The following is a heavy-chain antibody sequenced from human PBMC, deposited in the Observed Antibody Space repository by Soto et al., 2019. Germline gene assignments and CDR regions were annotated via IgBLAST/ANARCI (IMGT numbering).Heavy chain of an antibody. J-gene: IGHJ4*02. D-gene: IGHD3-22*01. CDR2: ISSSSSTI. CDR1: GFTFSSYS. Sequence: GGSLRLSCAASGFTFSSYSMNWVRQAPGKGLEWVSYISSSSSTIYYADSVKGRFTISRDNAKNSLYLKMNSLSDEDTAVYYCARDQPYYYDSSGKFDYWGQGTLVTVSS. CDR3: ARDQPYYYDSSGKFDY. V-gene: IGHV3-48*02.